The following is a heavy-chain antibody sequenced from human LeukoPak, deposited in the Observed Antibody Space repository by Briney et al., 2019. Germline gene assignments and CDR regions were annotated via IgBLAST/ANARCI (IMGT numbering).Heavy chain of an antibody. CDR2: IKQDGSEK. V-gene: IGHV3-7*01. J-gene: IGHJ4*02. CDR1: GFTFSSYW. Sequence: GGSLRLSCAASGFTFSSYWMSWVRQAPGKGLEWVANIKQDGSEKYYVDSVKGRFTISRDNAKNSLYLQMNSLRAEDTAVYYCARMMITFGGVIDAFDYWGQGTLVTVSS. D-gene: IGHD3-16*02. CDR3: ARMMITFGGVIDAFDY.